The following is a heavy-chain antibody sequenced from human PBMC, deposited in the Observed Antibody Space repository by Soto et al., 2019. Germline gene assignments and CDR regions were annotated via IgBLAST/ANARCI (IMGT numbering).Heavy chain of an antibody. D-gene: IGHD2-2*01. CDR2: IIPIFGTA. V-gene: IGHV1-69*13. CDR1: GGTFSSYA. J-gene: IGHJ6*02. CDR3: ARTTSNTLYYYYGMDV. Sequence: GASVKVSCKASGGTFSSYAISWVRQAPGQGLEWMGGIIPIFGTANYAQKFQGRVTITADESTSTAYMELSSLRSEDTAVYYCARTTSNTLYYYYGMDVWGQGTTVTVSS.